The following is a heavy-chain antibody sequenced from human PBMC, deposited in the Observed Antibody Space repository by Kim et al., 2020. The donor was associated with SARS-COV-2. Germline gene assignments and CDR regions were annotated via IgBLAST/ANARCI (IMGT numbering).Heavy chain of an antibody. Sequence: LRETLSLTCGVSGGSISSSHWWNWVRQPPGKGLEWIGKIYHSGSTYYNPSLKSRVTISVDNSKNQFSLKLSSVTAADTAVYYCARCPGDISSLWFDPWGQGTLVTVSS. D-gene: IGHD6-6*01. CDR3: ARCPGDISSLWFDP. CDR1: GGSISSSHW. J-gene: IGHJ5*02. CDR2: IYHSGST. V-gene: IGHV4-4*02.